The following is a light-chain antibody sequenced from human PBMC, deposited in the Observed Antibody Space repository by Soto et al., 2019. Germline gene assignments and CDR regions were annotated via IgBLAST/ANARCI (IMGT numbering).Light chain of an antibody. CDR3: QQYHNWPPWT. CDR1: QSVSNN. Sequence: EIVMTQSPATLSVSPGERATLSCRASQSVSNNLAWYQQKPGQAPRLLIHGASTRATGIPARFSGSGSGTQFTLTIRSLQSEDFAVYYCQQYHNWPPWTFGQGTKVEIK. CDR2: GAS. J-gene: IGKJ1*01. V-gene: IGKV3-15*01.